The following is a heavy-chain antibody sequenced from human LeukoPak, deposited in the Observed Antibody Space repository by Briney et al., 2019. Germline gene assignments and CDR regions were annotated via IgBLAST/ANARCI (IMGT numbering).Heavy chain of an antibody. D-gene: IGHD3-10*01. J-gene: IGHJ5*02. CDR1: GGSFSGYY. CDR3: ASPRLRMVRGVMFDP. Sequence: SETLSLTCAVYGGSFSGYYWSWIRQPPGKGLEWIGESNHSGSTNYNPSLKSRVTISVDTSKNQFSLKLSSVTAADTAVYYCASPRLRMVRGVMFDPWGQGTLVTVSS. CDR2: SNHSGST. V-gene: IGHV4-34*01.